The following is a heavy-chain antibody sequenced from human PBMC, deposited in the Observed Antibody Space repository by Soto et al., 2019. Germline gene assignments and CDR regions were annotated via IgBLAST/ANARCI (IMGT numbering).Heavy chain of an antibody. CDR1: GGSISYNC. Sequence: SETLSLTCTVSGGSISYNCWSWVRQPPGEGLEWVGYVCDSGNTNYNPSLKSRVTISVDTSKNQFSLKLTSVTAADTAVYYCARGVAIYYYYMDVWGKGTTVTVSS. V-gene: IGHV4-59*01. CDR2: VCDSGNT. CDR3: ARGVAIYYYYMDV. J-gene: IGHJ6*03.